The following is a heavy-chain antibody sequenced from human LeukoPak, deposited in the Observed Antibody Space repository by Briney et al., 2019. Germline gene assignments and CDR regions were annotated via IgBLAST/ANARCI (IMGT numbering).Heavy chain of an antibody. D-gene: IGHD2-15*01. V-gene: IGHV3-23*01. J-gene: IGHJ6*02. CDR3: AKSVVVADLYYYYGMDV. Sequence: QPGGSLRLSCAASGFTFSSHAMSWVRQAPGKGLEWVSAICGSGGSTYYADSVKGRFTISRDNSKNTLYLQMNSLRAEDTAVYYCAKSVVVADLYYYYGMDVWGQGTTVTVSS. CDR2: ICGSGGST. CDR1: GFTFSSHA.